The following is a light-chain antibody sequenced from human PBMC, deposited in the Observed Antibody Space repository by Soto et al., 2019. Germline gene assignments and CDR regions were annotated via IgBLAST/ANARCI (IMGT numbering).Light chain of an antibody. CDR3: CSYAGSRV. J-gene: IGLJ3*02. CDR1: SSDVGSYNL. Sequence: QSALTQPASVSGSPGQWITISCTGTSSDVGSYNLVPWYQQHPGKAPKLMIYEGSKRPSGVSNRFSGSKSGNTASLTISGLQAEDEADYYCCSYAGSRVFGGGTKLTVL. V-gene: IGLV2-23*01. CDR2: EGS.